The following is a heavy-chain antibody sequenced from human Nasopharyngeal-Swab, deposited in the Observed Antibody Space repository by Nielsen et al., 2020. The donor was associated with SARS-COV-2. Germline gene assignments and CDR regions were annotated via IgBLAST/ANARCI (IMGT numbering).Heavy chain of an antibody. CDR3: ARDKGLMHLTLPSALDY. CDR2: ISTSGSTV. V-gene: IGHV3-11*01. CDR1: GFSFSGYY. Sequence: GESLKISCAASGFSFSGYYMSWIRQAPGKGLEWISYISTSGSTVYYADSVKGRFTISRDNAKNSLYLQMNSLRAEDTAVYYCARDKGLMHLTLPSALDYWGQGTLVTVSS. J-gene: IGHJ4*02. D-gene: IGHD1-14*01.